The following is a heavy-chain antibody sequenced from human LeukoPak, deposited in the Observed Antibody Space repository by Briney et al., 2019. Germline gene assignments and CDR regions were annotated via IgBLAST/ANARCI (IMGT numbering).Heavy chain of an antibody. J-gene: IGHJ4*02. Sequence: ASVKVSCKASGYTFTSYGISWVRQAPGQGLEWMGWICAYNGNTNYAQKLQGRVTMTTDTSTSTAYMELRSLRSDDTAVYYCARARITMIVVVVTPFDYWGQGTLVTVSS. V-gene: IGHV1-18*01. CDR1: GYTFTSYG. CDR3: ARARITMIVVVVTPFDY. D-gene: IGHD3-22*01. CDR2: ICAYNGNT.